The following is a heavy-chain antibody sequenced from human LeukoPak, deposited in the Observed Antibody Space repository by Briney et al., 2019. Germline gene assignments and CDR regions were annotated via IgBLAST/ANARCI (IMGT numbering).Heavy chain of an antibody. D-gene: IGHD4-23*01. J-gene: IGHJ4*02. V-gene: IGHV3-30*02. CDR3: AKGKGKYYFDY. Sequence: PGGSLRLSCAASGITFTAAGMHWVRQAPGKGLEWMAFIWSDGSNKYYADPVKGRFTISRDDSKNTVYLQMNSLRTEDTAVYYCAKGKGKYYFDYWGQRILVTVSS. CDR2: IWSDGSNK. CDR1: GITFTAAG.